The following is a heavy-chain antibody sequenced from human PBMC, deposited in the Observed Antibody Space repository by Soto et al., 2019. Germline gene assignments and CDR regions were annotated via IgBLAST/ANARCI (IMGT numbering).Heavy chain of an antibody. Sequence: QVQLQESGPGLVKASQTLSLTCNVSGGSISSGVYYWTWIRQHPGKGLEWIGNIHPSGSTFYNPSLKSRVSISVDTSKNQFSLKLSSVTAADTAVYFCVRGVLSWGQGTLVTVSS. CDR1: GGSISSGVYY. V-gene: IGHV4-31*03. J-gene: IGHJ1*01. CDR2: IHPSGST. D-gene: IGHD3-10*01. CDR3: VRGVLS.